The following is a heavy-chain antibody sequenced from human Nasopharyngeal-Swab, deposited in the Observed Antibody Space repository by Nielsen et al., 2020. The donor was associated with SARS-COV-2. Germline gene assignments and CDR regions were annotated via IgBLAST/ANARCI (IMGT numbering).Heavy chain of an antibody. V-gene: IGHV3-30-3*01. Sequence: IRQPPGKGLEWVAVISYDGSNKYYADSVKGRFTISRDNSKNTLYLQMNSLRAEDTAVYYCARAPGDGMDVWGQGTPVTVSS. J-gene: IGHJ6*02. CDR2: ISYDGSNK. CDR3: ARAPGDGMDV.